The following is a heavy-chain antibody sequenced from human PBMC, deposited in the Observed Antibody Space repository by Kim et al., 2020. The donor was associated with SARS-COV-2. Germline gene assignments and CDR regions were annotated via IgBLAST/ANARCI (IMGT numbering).Heavy chain of an antibody. Sequence: ASVKVSCKASGYTFTGYYMHWVRQAPGQGLEWMGRINPNSGGTNYAQKFQGRVTMTRDTSISTAYMELSRLRSDDTVVYYCAREFSPVGSSYNSYFAFDIWGQGTMVTVSS. D-gene: IGHD1-1*01. J-gene: IGHJ3*02. CDR2: INPNSGGT. V-gene: IGHV1-2*05. CDR1: GYTFTGYY. CDR3: AREFSPVGSSYNSYFAFDI.